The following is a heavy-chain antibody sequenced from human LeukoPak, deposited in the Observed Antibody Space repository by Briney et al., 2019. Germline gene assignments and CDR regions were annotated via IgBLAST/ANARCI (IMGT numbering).Heavy chain of an antibody. Sequence: PGGSLRLSCAASGFTFSSYGMHWVRQAPGKGLESGAVIWYDGSNKYYADSVKGRFTISRDNSKNTLYLQMNSLRAEDTAVYYCAKEGGKEWLFSFYFDYWGQGTLVTVSS. D-gene: IGHD3-3*01. CDR2: IWYDGSNK. CDR3: AKEGGKEWLFSFYFDY. CDR1: GFTFSSYG. J-gene: IGHJ4*02. V-gene: IGHV3-33*06.